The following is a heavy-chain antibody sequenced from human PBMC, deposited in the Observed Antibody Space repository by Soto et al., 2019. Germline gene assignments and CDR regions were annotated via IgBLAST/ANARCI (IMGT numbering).Heavy chain of an antibody. Sequence: QVQLVESGGGVVQTGRSLRLSCAASGFTFSSYGMHWVRQAPGKGLEWVAVISYDGSNKYYADSVKGRFTISRDNSKNTLYLQMNSLRAEDTAVYYCAKVSLLHELYYGMDVWGQGTTVTVSS. J-gene: IGHJ6*02. V-gene: IGHV3-30*18. CDR2: ISYDGSNK. CDR3: AKVSLLHELYYGMDV. CDR1: GFTFSSYG. D-gene: IGHD2-15*01.